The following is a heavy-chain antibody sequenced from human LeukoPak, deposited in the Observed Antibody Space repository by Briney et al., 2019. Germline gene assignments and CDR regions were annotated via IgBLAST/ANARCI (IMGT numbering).Heavy chain of an antibody. CDR3: ARQGGFSFDY. V-gene: IGHV4-39*01. D-gene: IGHD2-15*01. Sequence: SETLSLTCIVSGGSISSSSHYWGWIRQPPGKGMEWIGSIYYSGSTYYNSSLKSRVTISVDTSKNQFSLKLSSVTAADTAVYYCARQGGFSFDYWGQGTLVTVSS. CDR1: GGSISSSSHY. CDR2: IYYSGST. J-gene: IGHJ4*02.